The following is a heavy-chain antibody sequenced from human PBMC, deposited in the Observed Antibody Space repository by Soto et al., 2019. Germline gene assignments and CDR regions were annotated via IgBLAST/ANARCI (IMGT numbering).Heavy chain of an antibody. CDR3: ASSPNPLAYHFDH. J-gene: IGHJ4*02. Sequence: GESLKISCQVSGYTFTIYWIGWVRQMPGKGLEWMGIIYPSDSDTRYSPSFQGQVTISADQSINTAYLQWDSLKASDTAIYYCASSPNPLAYHFDHLGQETPLAASS. D-gene: IGHD2-2*02. CDR2: IYPSDSDT. CDR1: GYTFTIYW. V-gene: IGHV5-51*01.